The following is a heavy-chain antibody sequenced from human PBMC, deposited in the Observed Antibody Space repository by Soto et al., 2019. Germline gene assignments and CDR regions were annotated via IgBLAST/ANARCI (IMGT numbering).Heavy chain of an antibody. D-gene: IGHD5-12*01. Sequence: QVQLQESGPGLVKPSQTLSLTCTVSGGSISSGGDYWSWIRQHPGKGLEWIGYIYYSGSTHYNPSLRSRVTISVDTSKNQFSLKLSSVTAADTAVYYCASQERWLQSGFDYWGQGTLVTVSS. CDR2: IYYSGST. V-gene: IGHV4-31*03. CDR3: ASQERWLQSGFDY. CDR1: GGSISSGGDY. J-gene: IGHJ4*02.